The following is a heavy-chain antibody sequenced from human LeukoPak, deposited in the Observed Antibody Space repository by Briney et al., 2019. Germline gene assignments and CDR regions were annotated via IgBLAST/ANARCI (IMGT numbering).Heavy chain of an antibody. J-gene: IGHJ1*01. CDR1: GFIVSNNY. V-gene: IGHV3-53*01. CDR3: ARGGDYGHLDL. D-gene: IGHD4-17*01. CDR2: IYSGGTT. Sequence: PGGPLRLSCAASGFIVSNNYMNWVRRVPGRRLEGGSGIYSGGTTYYTDSVKGRVIISRDNSKNTVFLEMSFVRVEDTAVYYCARGGDYGHLDLWGQGTLVPVS.